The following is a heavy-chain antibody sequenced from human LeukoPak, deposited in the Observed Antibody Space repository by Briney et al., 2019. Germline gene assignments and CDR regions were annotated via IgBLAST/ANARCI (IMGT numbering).Heavy chain of an antibody. J-gene: IGHJ4*01. D-gene: IGHD4-11*01. V-gene: IGHV3-74*01. CDR2: ISTDGRTI. CDR1: GFTFSRYW. Sequence: HPGGSLRLSCAASGFTFSRYWMHWVRQAPGKGLVWVSRISTDGRTITYADSVKGRFTISRDNAKNTLYLQMNSLRAEDTAVYYCVRSAFLTTEFYFDYWGHGTLVTVSS. CDR3: VRSAFLTTEFYFDY.